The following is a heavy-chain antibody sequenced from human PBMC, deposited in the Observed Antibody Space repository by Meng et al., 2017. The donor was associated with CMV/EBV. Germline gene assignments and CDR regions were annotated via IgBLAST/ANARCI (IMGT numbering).Heavy chain of an antibody. CDR3: AREGDNPFDY. CDR2: IDYSGTT. D-gene: IGHD2-21*02. V-gene: IGHV4-30-4*08. Sequence: QLQLQQSVPRLLNPSQTLSLTCTVAGCSLSTDDYDWIWIRQPPGQGLEWIVYIDYSGTTYYHPSLNSRVTISVATSKNQFSLKLSSVTAADTALYYCAREGDNPFDYWGQGTLVTVSS. J-gene: IGHJ4*02. CDR1: GCSLSTDDYD.